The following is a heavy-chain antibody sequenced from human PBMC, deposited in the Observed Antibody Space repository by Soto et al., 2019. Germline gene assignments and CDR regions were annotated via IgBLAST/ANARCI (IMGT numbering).Heavy chain of an antibody. Sequence: EVQLLESGGGLVQPGGSLRLSCAASGFTFSSYAMRWVRQSPGEGLEWVSSLTDSGGSTYYADSVKGRFIISRDNSKNTMYLQMNSLRTDDTAVYYCTKTSGRYMDDWGQGTLVTVSS. CDR3: TKTSGRYMDD. CDR1: GFTFSSYA. D-gene: IGHD6-19*01. V-gene: IGHV3-23*01. CDR2: LTDSGGST. J-gene: IGHJ4*02.